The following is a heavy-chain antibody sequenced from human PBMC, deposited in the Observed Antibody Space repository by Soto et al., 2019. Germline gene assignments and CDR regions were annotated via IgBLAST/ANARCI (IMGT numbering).Heavy chain of an antibody. Sequence: SETLSLTCAVYGGSFSGYYWSWIRQPPGKGLEWIGEINHRGSTNYNPSHKSRVTISVDTSKNQFSLKLSSVTAADTAVFYCARVNYYGSGSSGGMDVWGQGTTVTVSS. V-gene: IGHV4-34*01. J-gene: IGHJ6*02. CDR1: GGSFSGYY. CDR2: INHRGST. CDR3: ARVNYYGSGSSGGMDV. D-gene: IGHD3-10*01.